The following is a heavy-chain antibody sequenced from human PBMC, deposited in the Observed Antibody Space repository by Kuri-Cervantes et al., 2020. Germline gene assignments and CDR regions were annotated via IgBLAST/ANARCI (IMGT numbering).Heavy chain of an antibody. J-gene: IGHJ6*02. CDR1: GFIFSSYW. V-gene: IGHV3-74*01. Sequence: GGSLRLSCAASGFIFSSYWMHWVCQAPGKGLVWVSRINSEGSSTSYADSVKGRFTISRDNAKNSLYLQMNSLRAEDTALYYCAKDTIPRGFRGYSSGWWWVYYYGMDVWGQGTTVTVSS. D-gene: IGHD6-19*01. CDR2: INSEGSST. CDR3: AKDTIPRGFRGYSSGWWWVYYYGMDV.